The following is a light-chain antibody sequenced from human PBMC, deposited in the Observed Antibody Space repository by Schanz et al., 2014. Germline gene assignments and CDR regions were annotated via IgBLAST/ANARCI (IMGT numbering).Light chain of an antibody. CDR3: QQHYSTPFT. CDR1: QSILYRSNNKNY. CDR2: WAS. V-gene: IGKV4-1*01. J-gene: IGKJ3*01. Sequence: ESLAGNRGKREKRTFNQKQSILYRSNNKNYLAWYQQKPGQPPKLLIYWASIRESGVPDRFSGSGSGTEFTLTISTLQAEDVAVYYCQQHYSTPFTFGPGTKVDIE.